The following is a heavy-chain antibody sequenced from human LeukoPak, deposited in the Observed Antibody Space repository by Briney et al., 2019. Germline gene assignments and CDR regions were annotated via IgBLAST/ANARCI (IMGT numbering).Heavy chain of an antibody. D-gene: IGHD3-3*01. CDR1: GGTFSSYA. V-gene: IGHV1-18*01. J-gene: IGHJ6*03. CDR2: ISAYNGNT. CDR3: ARVQRSSSRRLPYYDFWSGYQYYYYYYMDV. Sequence: ASVKVSCKASGGTFSSYAISWVRQAPGQGLEWMGWISAYNGNTNYAQKLQGRVTMTTDTSTSTAYMELRSLRSDDTAVYYCARVQRSSSRRLPYYDFWSGYQYYYYYYMDVWGKGTTVTVSS.